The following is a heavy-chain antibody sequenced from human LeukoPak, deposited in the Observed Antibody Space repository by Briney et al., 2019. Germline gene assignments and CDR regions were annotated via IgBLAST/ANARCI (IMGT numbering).Heavy chain of an antibody. CDR1: GFSFNEYA. D-gene: IGHD1-26*01. CDR3: ARHGSGRKYFDPLDY. CDR2: IWRDGSNK. V-gene: IGHV3-33*08. J-gene: IGHJ4*02. Sequence: GRSLRLSCAAAGFSFNEYAMHCVRQAPGKGMEWVAVIWRDGSNKYYADSVKGRFTVSRDNPKNTLNLQMDSLRVEDTAVYYCARHGSGRKYFDPLDYWGQGTLVTVSS.